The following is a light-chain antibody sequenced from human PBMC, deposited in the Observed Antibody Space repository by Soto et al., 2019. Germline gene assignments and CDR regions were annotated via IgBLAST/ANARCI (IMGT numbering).Light chain of an antibody. CDR2: KVS. CDR3: MQGSHWPPIT. CDR1: QSLVHSDGNTY. J-gene: IGKJ5*01. V-gene: IGKV2-30*02. Sequence: DVVVTQSPLSLPVTLGQAASISCRSSQSLVHSDGNTYLSWFHQRTGQSPRRLXYKVSNRDSGVPDRFSGSGSGTDFTLKISRVEAEDVGVYYCMQGSHWPPITFGQGTRLDI.